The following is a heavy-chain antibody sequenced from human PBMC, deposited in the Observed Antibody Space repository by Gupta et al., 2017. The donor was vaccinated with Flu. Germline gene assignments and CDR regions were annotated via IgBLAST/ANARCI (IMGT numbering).Heavy chain of an antibody. D-gene: IGHD4-17*01. Sequence: RQAPGKGLEWVAVISYDGSKKYYVDSVKGRFTISRDNSKNTLHLQMNSLRPEDTAVYYCAKEINYGGYLVADYWGQGALVTVSP. V-gene: IGHV3-30*18. J-gene: IGHJ4*02. CDR2: ISYDGSKK. CDR3: AKEINYGGYLVADY.